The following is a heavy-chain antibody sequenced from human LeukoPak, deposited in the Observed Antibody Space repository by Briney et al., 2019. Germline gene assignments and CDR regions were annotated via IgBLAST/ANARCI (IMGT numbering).Heavy chain of an antibody. D-gene: IGHD2-2*01. Sequence: SETLSLTCAVYGGSFSGYYWSWIRQPPGKGLEWIGEINHSGSTNYNPSLKSRVTISVDTSKNQFSLKLSSVTAADTAVYYCARGIGYCSSTSCYYYHYGMDVWGQGTTVTVSS. CDR2: INHSGST. CDR3: ARGIGYCSSTSCYYYHYGMDV. CDR1: GGSFSGYY. V-gene: IGHV4-34*01. J-gene: IGHJ6*02.